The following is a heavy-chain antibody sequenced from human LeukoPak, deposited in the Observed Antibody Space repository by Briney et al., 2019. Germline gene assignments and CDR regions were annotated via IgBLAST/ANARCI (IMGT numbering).Heavy chain of an antibody. D-gene: IGHD6-19*01. CDR1: GGSFSGYY. V-gene: IGHV4-34*01. CDR2: INHSGST. Sequence: SETLSLTCAVYGGSFSGYYWSWIRQPPGKGLEWIGEINHSGSTNYNPSLKSRVTKSVDTSKNQFSLKLSSVTAADTAVYYCARGSIAVAGHGYWFDPWGQGTLVTVSS. CDR3: ARGSIAVAGHGYWFDP. J-gene: IGHJ5*02.